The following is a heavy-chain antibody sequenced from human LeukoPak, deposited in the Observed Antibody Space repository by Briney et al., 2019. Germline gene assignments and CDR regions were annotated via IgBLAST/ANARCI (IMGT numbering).Heavy chain of an antibody. J-gene: IGHJ4*02. CDR2: INHSGST. Sequence: SETLSLTCAVYGGSFSGYYWSWIRQPPGKGLEWIGEINHSGSTNYNPSLKSQVTISVDTSKNQFSLKLSSVTAADTAVYYCARTPYGDPYYFDYWGQGTLVTVSS. CDR1: GGSFSGYY. CDR3: ARTPYGDPYYFDY. D-gene: IGHD4-17*01. V-gene: IGHV4-34*01.